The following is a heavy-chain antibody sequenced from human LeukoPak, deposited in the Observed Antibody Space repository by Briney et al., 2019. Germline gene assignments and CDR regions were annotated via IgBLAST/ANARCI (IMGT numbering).Heavy chain of an antibody. CDR1: GFIFRDFG. CDR2: ISSSSSTI. CDR3: ARVGSGYYSYYFDY. V-gene: IGHV3-48*01. J-gene: IGHJ4*02. Sequence: GGSLRLSCAASGFIFRDFGMNWVRQAPGKGLEWVSYISSSSSTIYYADSVKGRFTISRDNAKNSLYLQMNSLRAGDTAVYYCARVGSGYYSYYFDYWGQGTLVTVSS. D-gene: IGHD3-22*01.